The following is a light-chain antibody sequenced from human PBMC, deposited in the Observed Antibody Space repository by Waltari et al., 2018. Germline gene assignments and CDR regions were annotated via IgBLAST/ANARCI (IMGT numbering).Light chain of an antibody. J-gene: IGLJ3*02. CDR3: SMYMGSGVWV. CDR2: KGI. Sequence: QTVVTQEPSLSVSPGGTVTLTCALSPGSVPSTPYPTWYQQTPGQPPRTLVDKGISRSSGVPDRFSGSILGNTAALTITGAQADDESDYYCSMYMGSGVWVFGGGTKLTVL. CDR1: PGSVPSTPY. V-gene: IGLV8-61*01.